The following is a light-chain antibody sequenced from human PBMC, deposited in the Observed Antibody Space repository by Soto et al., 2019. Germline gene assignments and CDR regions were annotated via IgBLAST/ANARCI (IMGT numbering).Light chain of an antibody. J-gene: IGKJ1*01. CDR2: KAS. Sequence: DIQMTQSPSTLSGSVGDRVTITCRAGQTISSWLAWYQQKPGKAPKLLIYKASTLKSGLPSRFSGSGSGTEYTLTISSLHPDDFASYYCQLYDSYSEAFGQGAKVELK. CDR3: QLYDSYSEA. V-gene: IGKV1-5*03. CDR1: QTISSW.